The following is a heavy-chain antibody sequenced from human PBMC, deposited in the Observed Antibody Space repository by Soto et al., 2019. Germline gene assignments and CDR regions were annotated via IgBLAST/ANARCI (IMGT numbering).Heavy chain of an antibody. J-gene: IGHJ4*02. CDR2: IYYSGST. CDR1: GGSISSGGYY. V-gene: IGHV4-31*03. D-gene: IGHD2-15*01. CDR3: ARGYCSGGSWWGGYCDY. Sequence: QVQLQESGPGLVKPSQTLSLTCTVSGGSISSGGYYWSWIRQHPGKGLEWIGYIYYSGSTYYNPARKSRVTISVDTSKNPFSLKLSSVTAADTAVYYCARGYCSGGSWWGGYCDYWGQGTLVTVSS.